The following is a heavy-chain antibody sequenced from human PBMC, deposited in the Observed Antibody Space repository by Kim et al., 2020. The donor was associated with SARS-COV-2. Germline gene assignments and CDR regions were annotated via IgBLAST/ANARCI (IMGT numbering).Heavy chain of an antibody. D-gene: IGHD6-19*01. Sequence: GGSLRLSCAASGFTFSSYDMHWVRQATGKGLEWVSAIGTDGDTYYPGSVKGRFTISSENAKNSLYLQMDNLRAGDTAVYYCARASFSGGWPSYWYFDLWGHGTLVTVSS. CDR1: GFTFSSYD. CDR3: ARASFSGGWPSYWYFDL. CDR2: IGTDGDT. J-gene: IGHJ2*01. V-gene: IGHV3-13*04.